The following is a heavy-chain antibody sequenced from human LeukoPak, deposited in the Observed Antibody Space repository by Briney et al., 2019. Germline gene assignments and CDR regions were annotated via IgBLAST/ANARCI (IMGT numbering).Heavy chain of an antibody. V-gene: IGHV4-38-2*02. CDR3: ARGAAAGTIDDAFDI. J-gene: IGHJ3*02. CDR2: FYHSGIT. Sequence: SETLSLTCTVSGYSISSGYFWGWIRQPPGKGLEWIGSFYHSGITYYNPSLKSRVTISVEMSKNQFSLKLSSVTAADTAVYYCARGAAAGTIDDAFDIWGQGTMVTVSS. D-gene: IGHD6-13*01. CDR1: GYSISSGYF.